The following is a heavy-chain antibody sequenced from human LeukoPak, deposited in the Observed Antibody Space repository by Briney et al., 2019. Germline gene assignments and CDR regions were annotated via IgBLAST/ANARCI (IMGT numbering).Heavy chain of an antibody. CDR3: ARVSQVDDYYDSAVQDAMDL. CDR1: GFTFSGHS. V-gene: IGHV3-21*01. J-gene: IGHJ3*01. CDR2: ISGGSSYI. Sequence: TGGSLRLSCAASGFTFSGHSVNWVRQAPGKGLEWVSSISGGSSYIFYADSVKGRFTISRDNAKNSVYLQMNNLRGDDTAVYYCARVSQVDDYYDSAVQDAMDLWGQGTMVIVSS. D-gene: IGHD3-22*01.